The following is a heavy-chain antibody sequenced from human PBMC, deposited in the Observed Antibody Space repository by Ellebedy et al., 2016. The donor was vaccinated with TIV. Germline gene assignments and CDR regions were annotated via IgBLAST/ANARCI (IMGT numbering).Heavy chain of an antibody. CDR3: ARTREDRAAPWAPYYFDY. CDR1: GFSLSTSGMC. D-gene: IGHD1-26*01. Sequence: SGPTLVKPTQTLTLTCTFSGFSLSTSGMCVSWIRQPPGKALEWLARIDWDDDKYYSTSLKTRLTISKDTSKNQVVLTMTNMDPVDTATYYCARTREDRAAPWAPYYFDYWGQGTLVTVSS. J-gene: IGHJ4*02. V-gene: IGHV2-70*11. CDR2: IDWDDDK.